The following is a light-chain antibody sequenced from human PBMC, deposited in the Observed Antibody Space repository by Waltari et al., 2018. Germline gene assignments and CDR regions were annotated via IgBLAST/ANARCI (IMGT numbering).Light chain of an antibody. CDR3: AAWDDRLGGVV. CDR1: STNIGIYY. Sequence: HSLLTQPPPSSGTPRQRVTVSGSESSTNIGIYYVYWYHQLPATAPKLPIDGNNHRPSWGPDRFSASKSGTSGSLAISGLRSEDEADYYCAAWDDRLGGVVFGGAT. CDR2: GNN. V-gene: IGLV1-47*01. J-gene: IGLJ2*01.